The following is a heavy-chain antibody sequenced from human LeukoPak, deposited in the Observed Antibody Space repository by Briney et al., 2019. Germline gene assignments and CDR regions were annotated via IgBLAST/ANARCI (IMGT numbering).Heavy chain of an antibody. CDR3: ARHRRGYSYVSDAFDI. D-gene: IGHD5-18*01. CDR1: GGSISSYY. J-gene: IGHJ3*02. CDR2: IYYSGST. Sequence: SETLSLTCTVSGGSISSYYWSWIRQPPGKGPEWIGYIYYSGSTNYNPSLKSRVTISVDTSKNQSSLKLSSVTAADTAVYYCARHRRGYSYVSDAFDIWGQGTMVTVSS. V-gene: IGHV4-59*08.